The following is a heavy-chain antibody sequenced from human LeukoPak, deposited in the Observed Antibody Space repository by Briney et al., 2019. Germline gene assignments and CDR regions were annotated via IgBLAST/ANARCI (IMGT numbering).Heavy chain of an antibody. CDR2: INSDGSST. V-gene: IGHV3-74*01. CDR1: GFTFSSHW. Sequence: PGGSLRLSCAASGFTFSSHWMHWVRQAPGKGLMWVSRINSDGSSTSYADSVKGRFTISRDNAKNTLYLQMNSLRAEDTAVYYCARDRGHYDFWSGYLRPFDYWGQGTLVTVSS. D-gene: IGHD3-3*01. J-gene: IGHJ4*02. CDR3: ARDRGHYDFWSGYLRPFDY.